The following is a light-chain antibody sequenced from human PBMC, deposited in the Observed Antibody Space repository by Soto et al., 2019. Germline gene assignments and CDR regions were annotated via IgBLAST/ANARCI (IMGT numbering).Light chain of an antibody. CDR1: QSVSNNY. CDR3: QQYGLPPHS. V-gene: IGKV3-20*01. Sequence: EMVLTQSPGTLSLSPGERATLSCRASQSVSNNYLAWYQQKPGQTPRLLVNGASNRATGIPDRFSGGGSGTDFTLTISSLEPEDFAVYYCQQYGLPPHSFGQGTRVEIK. J-gene: IGKJ2*01. CDR2: GAS.